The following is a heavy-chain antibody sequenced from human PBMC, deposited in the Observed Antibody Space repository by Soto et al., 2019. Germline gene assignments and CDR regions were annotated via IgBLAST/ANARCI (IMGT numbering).Heavy chain of an antibody. CDR2: ISAYNGNT. V-gene: IGHV1-18*01. Sequence: ASVKVSCKASGYTFTSYGISWVRQAPGQGLEWMGWISAYNGNTNYAQKLQGRVTMTTDTSTSTAYMELRSLRSDDTAVYYCARAPSSSWYPFHGYWGQGTLVTVSS. D-gene: IGHD6-13*01. CDR1: GYTFTSYG. J-gene: IGHJ4*02. CDR3: ARAPSSSWYPFHGY.